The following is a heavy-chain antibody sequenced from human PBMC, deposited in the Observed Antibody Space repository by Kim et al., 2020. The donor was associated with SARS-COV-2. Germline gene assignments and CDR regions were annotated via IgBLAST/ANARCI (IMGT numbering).Heavy chain of an antibody. J-gene: IGHJ4*02. CDR1: GYNFPSYW. V-gene: IGHV5-51*01. CDR2: IYLGDSDT. CDR3: VRSAGPYDYYFDY. D-gene: IGHD3-16*01. Sequence: GESLKISCKGSGYNFPSYWIGWVRQMPGKGLEWMGIIYLGDSDTRYSPSFQGQVTISADKSTTTAYLQWSSLKASDTAMYYCVRSAGPYDYYFDYWGQGTLVTVSS.